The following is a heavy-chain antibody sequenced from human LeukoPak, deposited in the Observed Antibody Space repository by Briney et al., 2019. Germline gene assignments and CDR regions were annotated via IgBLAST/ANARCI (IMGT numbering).Heavy chain of an antibody. V-gene: IGHV3-30*04. Sequence: GGSLRLSCAASGFTFSSYAMHWVRQAPGKGLEWVAVISYDGSNKYYADSVKGRFTISRDNSKNTLYLQMNSLRAEDTAVYYCAKGRSYYDILTGYYYYYYYMDVWGKGTTVTISS. CDR2: ISYDGSNK. CDR3: AKGRSYYDILTGYYYYYYYMDV. CDR1: GFTFSSYA. J-gene: IGHJ6*03. D-gene: IGHD3-9*01.